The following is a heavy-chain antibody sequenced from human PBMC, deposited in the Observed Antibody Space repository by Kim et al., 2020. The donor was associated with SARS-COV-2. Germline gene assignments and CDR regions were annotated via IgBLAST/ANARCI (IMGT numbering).Heavy chain of an antibody. CDR2: IYHSGST. V-gene: IGHV4-38-2*02. J-gene: IGHJ4*02. Sequence: SETLSLTCTVSGYSISSGYYWGWIRQPPGKGLEWIGSIYHSGSTYYNPSLKSRVTISVDTSKNQFSLKLSSVTAADTAVYYCARDRSRYYGSGSPLDYWGQGTLVTVSS. CDR1: GYSISSGYY. CDR3: ARDRSRYYGSGSPLDY. D-gene: IGHD3-10*01.